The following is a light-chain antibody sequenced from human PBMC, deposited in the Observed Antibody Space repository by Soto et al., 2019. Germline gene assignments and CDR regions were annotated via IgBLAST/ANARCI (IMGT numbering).Light chain of an antibody. Sequence: QSVLTQPASVSGSPGQSITISCTGSSSDVGGYNYVSWYQQHPGKAPKLMIYEVSNRPSGISNRFSGSKSGNTASLTLSGLQAEDEADYYCQSYDSSLSASYVFGGGTKLTVL. J-gene: IGLJ1*01. V-gene: IGLV2-14*01. CDR3: QSYDSSLSASYV. CDR1: SSDVGGYNY. CDR2: EVS.